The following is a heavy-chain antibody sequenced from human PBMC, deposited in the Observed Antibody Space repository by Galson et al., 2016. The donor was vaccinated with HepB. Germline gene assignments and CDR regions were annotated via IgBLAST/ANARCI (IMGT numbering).Heavy chain of an antibody. CDR3: TRDPPHFWGVEFDY. CDR1: GFTFSSYW. V-gene: IGHV3-74*01. Sequence: SLRLSCAASGFTFSSYWMYWVRQAPGKGLMWVSRINSDGSSTNYADSVKGRFTISRDNAKNTLYLQMNSLRAEDTAVYYCTRDPPHFWGVEFDYWGQGTLVTVSS. J-gene: IGHJ4*02. CDR2: INSDGSST. D-gene: IGHD3-16*01.